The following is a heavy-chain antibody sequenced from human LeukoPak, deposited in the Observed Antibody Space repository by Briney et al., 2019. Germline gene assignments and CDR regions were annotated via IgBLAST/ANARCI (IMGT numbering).Heavy chain of an antibody. CDR2: LYSDGNT. D-gene: IGHD1-14*01. J-gene: IGHJ4*02. CDR1: GFTVITND. Sequence: GGSLRLSCAASGFTVITNDMTSVRQAPGKGLEWVSALYSDGNTKYADSVQGRFTISRDNSKNTLYLEMNSLGPDDTAVYYCARGVEPLAANTLAYWGQGTLVTVSS. CDR3: ARGVEPLAANTLAY. V-gene: IGHV3-53*01.